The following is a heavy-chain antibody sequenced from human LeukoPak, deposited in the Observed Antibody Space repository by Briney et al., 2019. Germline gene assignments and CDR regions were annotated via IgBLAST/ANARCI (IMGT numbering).Heavy chain of an antibody. CDR3: ARDSPNYGILTGYPYWYFDL. D-gene: IGHD3-9*01. V-gene: IGHV3-48*03. CDR1: GFTSSSYE. J-gene: IGHJ2*01. CDR2: ISSSGSTI. Sequence: PGGSLRLSCAASGFTSSSYEMNWVRQAPGKGLEWVSYISSSGSTIYYADSVKGRFTISRDNAKNSLYLQMNSLRAEDTAVYYCARDSPNYGILTGYPYWYFDLWGRGTLVTVSS.